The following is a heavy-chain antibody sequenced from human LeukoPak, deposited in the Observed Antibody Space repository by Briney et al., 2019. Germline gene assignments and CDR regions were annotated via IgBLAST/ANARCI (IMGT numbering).Heavy chain of an antibody. V-gene: IGHV3-48*01. CDR3: ARDLGGGWYFN. Sequence: GGSLRLPCAASGFTFSSYSMNWVRQAPGKGLEWVSYISSSSSTIYYADSVKGRFTISRDNAKNSLYLQMNSLRAEDTAVYYCARDLGGGWYFNWGQGTLVTVSS. CDR1: GFTFSSYS. D-gene: IGHD2-15*01. J-gene: IGHJ4*02. CDR2: ISSSSSTI.